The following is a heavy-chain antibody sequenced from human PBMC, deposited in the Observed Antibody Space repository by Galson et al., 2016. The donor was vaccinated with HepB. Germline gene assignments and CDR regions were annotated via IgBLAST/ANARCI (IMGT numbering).Heavy chain of an antibody. D-gene: IGHD2-21*01. Sequence: SVKFSCKASGYTFTDYHIQWVRQAPGQGLEWVGRSDRPNGDTKYAQKFQGRVTMTRDTSTSTAHMELSSLTSDDTAVYYCARDCGSGGGLDYWGQGTLVTVSS. J-gene: IGHJ4*02. CDR3: ARDCGSGGGLDY. CDR2: SDRPNGDT. V-gene: IGHV1-2*06. CDR1: GYTFTDYH.